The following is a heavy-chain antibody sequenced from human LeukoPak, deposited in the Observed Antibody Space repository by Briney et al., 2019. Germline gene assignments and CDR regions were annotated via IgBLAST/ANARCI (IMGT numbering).Heavy chain of an antibody. CDR1: GGSISSYY. D-gene: IGHD6-19*01. J-gene: IGHJ5*02. Sequence: SETLSLTCTVSGGSISSYYWSWIRQPPGKGLEWIGYIYYSGSTNYNPSLKSRVTISVDTSKNQFSLKLSSVTAADTAMYYCARVGSSGRRSVDPWGQGTLVTVSS. V-gene: IGHV4-59*01. CDR2: IYYSGST. CDR3: ARVGSSGRRSVDP.